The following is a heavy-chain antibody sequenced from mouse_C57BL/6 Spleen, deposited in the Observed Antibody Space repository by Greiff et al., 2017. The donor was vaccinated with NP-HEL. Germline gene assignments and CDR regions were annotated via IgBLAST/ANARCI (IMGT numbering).Heavy chain of an antibody. D-gene: IGHD3-3*01. CDR2: IDPSDSET. J-gene: IGHJ4*01. CDR3: ARRGQGGHYYAMDY. Sequence: QVQLQQPGAELVRPGSSVKLSCKASGYTFTSYWMHWVKQRPIQGLEWIGNIDPSDSETHYNQKFKDKATLTVDKSSSTAYMQLSSLTSEDSAVYYCARRGQGGHYYAMDYWGQGTSVTVSS. CDR1: GYTFTSYW. V-gene: IGHV1-52*01.